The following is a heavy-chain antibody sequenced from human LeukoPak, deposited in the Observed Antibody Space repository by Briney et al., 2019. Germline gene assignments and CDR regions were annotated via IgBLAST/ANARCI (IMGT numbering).Heavy chain of an antibody. CDR3: ARVGATLDY. V-gene: IGHV3-74*01. D-gene: IGHD1-26*01. CDR2: INRYRCST. J-gene: IGHJ4*02. CDR1: GFTFSTCW. Sequence: PGGSLRLSCAASGFTFSTCWMHWVRQGPGKGPVWVSRINRYRCSTSYADSVKGRFTISRDNAKNTLYLQMNSLRAEDTAVYYCARVGATLDYWGLGTLVTVPS.